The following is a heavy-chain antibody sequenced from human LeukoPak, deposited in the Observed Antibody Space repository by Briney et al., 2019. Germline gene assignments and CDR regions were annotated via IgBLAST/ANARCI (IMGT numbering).Heavy chain of an antibody. CDR2: ISAYNGNT. J-gene: IGHJ3*02. Sequence: ASVKVSCKASGYTFTSYGISWVRQAPGQGLEWMGWISAYNGNTNYAQKLQGRVTMTTDTSTSTAYMELRSLRSDDTAVYYCARDLKGDRSGWYFSSAFDNWGQGTMVTVSS. CDR3: ARDLKGDRSGWYFSSAFDN. V-gene: IGHV1-18*01. D-gene: IGHD6-19*01. CDR1: GYTFTSYG.